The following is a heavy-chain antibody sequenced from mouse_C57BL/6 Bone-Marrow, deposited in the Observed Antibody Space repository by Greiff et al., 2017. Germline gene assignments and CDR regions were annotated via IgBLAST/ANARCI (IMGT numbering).Heavy chain of an antibody. Sequence: VQLQQSGAELVRPGASVKLSCTASGFNIKDDYMHWVKQRPEQGLEWIGWIDPENGDTEYASKLQGKATITADTSTNTDYLQLSSLTSEDTAVYYCTRVWLDYWGQGNSVTVSS. J-gene: IGHJ4*01. CDR1: GFNIKDDY. CDR2: IDPENGDT. V-gene: IGHV14-4*01. D-gene: IGHD2-10*02. CDR3: TRVWLDY.